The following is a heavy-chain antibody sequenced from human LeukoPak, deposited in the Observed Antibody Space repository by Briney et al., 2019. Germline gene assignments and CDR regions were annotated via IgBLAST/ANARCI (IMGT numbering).Heavy chain of an antibody. CDR2: ISYSRST. V-gene: IGHV4-59*13. Sequence: PSETLSLTCTVSGGSISSYYWSWIRQPPGKGLDWIGYISYSRSTNYNPSLKSRVTISVDTSKNQFSLKLSSVTAADTAVYYCTSGSGSYADSWGPGTLVTVSS. CDR3: TSGSGSYADS. D-gene: IGHD3-10*01. CDR1: GGSISSYY. J-gene: IGHJ4*02.